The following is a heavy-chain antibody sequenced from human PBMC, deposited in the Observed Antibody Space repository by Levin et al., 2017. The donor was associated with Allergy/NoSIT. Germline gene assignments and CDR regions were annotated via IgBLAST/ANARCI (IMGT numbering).Heavy chain of an antibody. CDR1: GFTFSSYA. V-gene: IGHV3-23*01. Sequence: AGESLKISCAASGFTFSSYAMSWVRQAPGKGLEWVSAISGSGGSTYYADSVKGRFTISRDNSKNTLYLQMNSLRAEDTAVYYCVYSYGYLPPGYFDYWGQGTLVTVSS. D-gene: IGHD5-18*01. J-gene: IGHJ4*02. CDR2: ISGSGGST. CDR3: VYSYGYLPPGYFDY.